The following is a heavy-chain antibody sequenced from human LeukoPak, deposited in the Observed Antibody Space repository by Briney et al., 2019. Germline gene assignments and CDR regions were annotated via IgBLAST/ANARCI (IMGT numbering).Heavy chain of an antibody. CDR1: GYTFTGYY. CDR2: INPNSGGT. J-gene: IGHJ6*03. D-gene: IGHD2/OR15-2a*01. Sequence: ASVKVSCKASGYTFTGYYMHWVRQAPGQGLEWMGWINPNSGGTNYAQKFQGRVTMTRDTSISTAYMELSRPRSDDTAVYYCARDNSVYYYYYYMDVWGKGTTVTVSS. CDR3: ARDNSVYYYYYYMDV. V-gene: IGHV1-2*02.